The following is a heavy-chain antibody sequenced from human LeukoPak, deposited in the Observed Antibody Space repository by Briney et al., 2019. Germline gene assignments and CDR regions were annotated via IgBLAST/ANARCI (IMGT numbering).Heavy chain of an antibody. J-gene: IGHJ5*02. D-gene: IGHD1-26*01. Sequence: SVKVSCKASGGTFSSYAISWVRQAPGQGLEWMGRIIPILGIANYAQKLQGRVTMTTDTSTSTAYMELRSLRSDDTAVYYCARGRWELTPWGQGTLVTVSS. V-gene: IGHV1-69*04. CDR2: IIPILGIA. CDR3: ARGRWELTP. CDR1: GGTFSSYA.